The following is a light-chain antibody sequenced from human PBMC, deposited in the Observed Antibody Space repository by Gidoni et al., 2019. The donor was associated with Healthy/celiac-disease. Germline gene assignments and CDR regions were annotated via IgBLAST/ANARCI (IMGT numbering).Light chain of an antibody. Sequence: DIQLTQSPSSLSAYVGDRVTIPSRASQGISNYLAWYQQKPGKVPKLLIYAASTLQSGVPARFRGSGSGTDFTRNISSLQPEDVATYYWQKYNSAPWTFGQGTKVEIK. J-gene: IGKJ1*01. CDR2: AAS. CDR1: QGISNY. CDR3: QKYNSAPWT. V-gene: IGKV1-27*01.